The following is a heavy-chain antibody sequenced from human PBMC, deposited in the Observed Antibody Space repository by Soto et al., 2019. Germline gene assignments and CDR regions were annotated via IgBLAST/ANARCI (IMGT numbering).Heavy chain of an antibody. Sequence: ETLSLTCAVYGGSFSGYYWSWIRQPPGKGLEWIGEINHSGSTNYNPSLKSRVTISVDTSKNQFSLKLSSVTAADTAVYYCARQEGGSRWTNWCDPWCKGTRVTVS. CDR1: GGSFSGYY. V-gene: IGHV4-34*01. D-gene: IGHD6-13*01. CDR2: INHSGST. J-gene: IGHJ5*02. CDR3: ARQEGGSRWTNWCDP.